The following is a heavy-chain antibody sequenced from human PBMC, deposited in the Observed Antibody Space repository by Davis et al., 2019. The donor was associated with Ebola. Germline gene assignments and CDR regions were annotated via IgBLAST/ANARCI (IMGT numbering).Heavy chain of an antibody. J-gene: IGHJ5*01. CDR1: GDSVPSNRAA. V-gene: IGHV6-1*01. CDR2: TYYRSKWHT. CDR3: ARDLNWFDS. Sequence: SQTLSLTCAISGDSVPSNRAAWSWIRQSPSRGLEWLGKTYYRSKWHTDYALSVKSRIVINPDTSKNQFSLQLNSVTPDDTAVYYCARDLNWFDSWGQGTLVTVSS.